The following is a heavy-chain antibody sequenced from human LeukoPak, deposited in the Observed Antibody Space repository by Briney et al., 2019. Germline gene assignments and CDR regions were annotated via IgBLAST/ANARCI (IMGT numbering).Heavy chain of an antibody. Sequence: SETLSLTCAVSGYSISSGYYWGWVRQAPGKGLEWIGSIYHTGSTDYNPSLKNRLTISVDMSKNQFSLNLRSVTAADTAVYYCARDKDDYVWGTYRWWGQGMLVTVSS. CDR3: ARDKDDYVWGTYRW. J-gene: IGHJ4*02. CDR1: GYSISSGYY. V-gene: IGHV4-38-2*01. CDR2: IYHTGST. D-gene: IGHD3-16*02.